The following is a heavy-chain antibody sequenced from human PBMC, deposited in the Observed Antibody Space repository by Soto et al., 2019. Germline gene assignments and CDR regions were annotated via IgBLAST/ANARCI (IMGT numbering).Heavy chain of an antibody. V-gene: IGHV4-4*02. J-gene: IGHJ6*02. CDR2: AHHSGRT. D-gene: IGHD3-3*01. Sequence: SETLSLTSTVSGDTMSSSDWWNWVRQPPGKGLEWIGEAHHSGRTNYNPSLKSRVTISVDRSQNHFSLQLTSVTAADTAVYYCAGSHGLTYYDFWSGLAGGMDVWGQGTTVTVSS. CDR1: GDTMSSSDW. CDR3: AGSHGLTYYDFWSGLAGGMDV.